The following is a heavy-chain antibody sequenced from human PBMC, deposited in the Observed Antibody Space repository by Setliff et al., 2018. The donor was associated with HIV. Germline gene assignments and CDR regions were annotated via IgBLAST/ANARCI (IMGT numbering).Heavy chain of an antibody. CDR3: ARIFGDQGYYYGMDF. CDR2: SYYSGST. V-gene: IGHV4-59*01. J-gene: IGHJ6*02. CDR1: GGSISSYY. Sequence: PSETLSLTCTVSGGSISSYYWSWIRQPPGKGLEWIGYSYYSGSTNYNPTLKSRVTISVDTSKNQFSLKLSSVIAADTAVYYCARIFGDQGYYYGMDFWGQGTTVTVSS. D-gene: IGHD3-3*01.